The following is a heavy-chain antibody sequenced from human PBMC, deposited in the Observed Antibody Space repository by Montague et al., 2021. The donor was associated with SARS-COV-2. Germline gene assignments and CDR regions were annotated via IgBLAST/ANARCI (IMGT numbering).Heavy chain of an antibody. V-gene: IGHV4-34*01. Sequence: SETLSLTCAVYGGSFSAYCWSRIRQAPGKGLEWIGQINHSGGTNYSPSLKSRVTISLDTSKNQFSLNLNSVTAADTAVYYCARGLPPPPSYYYESSGYYFGQGGPGTLGTGSS. D-gene: IGHD3-22*01. CDR1: GGSFSAYC. CDR3: ARGLPPPPSYYYESSGYYFGQ. J-gene: IGHJ1*01. CDR2: INHSGGT.